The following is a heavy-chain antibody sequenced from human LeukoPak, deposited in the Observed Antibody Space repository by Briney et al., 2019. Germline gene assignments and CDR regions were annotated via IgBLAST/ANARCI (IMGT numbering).Heavy chain of an antibody. D-gene: IGHD6-19*01. Sequence: SETLSLTCTVSGGSVSSYYWSWIRQPPGKGLEWIGYIYNSESTKYNSSLESRVTMSVDTSMNQLYLKLSSVTAADTAVYYCARFHSGPSGWYVLWYFDLWGRGTLVTVSS. J-gene: IGHJ2*01. CDR3: ARFHSGPSGWYVLWYFDL. CDR2: IYNSEST. V-gene: IGHV4-4*09. CDR1: GGSVSSYY.